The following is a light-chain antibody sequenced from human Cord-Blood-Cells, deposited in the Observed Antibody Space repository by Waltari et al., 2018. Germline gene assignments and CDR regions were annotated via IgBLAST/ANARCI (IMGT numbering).Light chain of an antibody. J-gene: IGKJ4*01. Sequence: EIVLTQSPATLSLSPGERATLSCRASQSVSSYLAWYQQKPGQAPMLLIYAASNRATGIPARFSGSGSGTDFTCTISSLEPEDFAVYYCQQRSNWPLTFGGGTKVEIK. CDR2: AAS. CDR1: QSVSSY. CDR3: QQRSNWPLT. V-gene: IGKV3-11*01.